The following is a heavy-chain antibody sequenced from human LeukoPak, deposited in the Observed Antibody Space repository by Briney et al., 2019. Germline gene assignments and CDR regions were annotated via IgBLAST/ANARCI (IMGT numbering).Heavy chain of an antibody. CDR1: GFTFNTYA. CDR2: MSFDGSSK. Sequence: GRSLRLSCAASGFTFNTYAMHWVRQAPGKGLDWVAVMSFDGSSKYYVDSVKGRFTISRDNSKNTLYLQMNSLRVEDTAVYYCAKWELYSGFYYIDYWGQGTLATVSS. CDR3: AKWELYSGFYYIDY. J-gene: IGHJ4*02. D-gene: IGHD1-26*01. V-gene: IGHV3-30-3*02.